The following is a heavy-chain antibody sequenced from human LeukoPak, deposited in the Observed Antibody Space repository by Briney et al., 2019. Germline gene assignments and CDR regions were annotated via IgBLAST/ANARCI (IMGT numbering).Heavy chain of an antibody. J-gene: IGHJ4*02. Sequence: GGPLRLSCAASGFTFSNSLMHLVRHVPGKRLVWVTRIDTDGSTTHYADSVKGRFTISRDNAKNTLYLQMNSLRGEDTAVYYCARDRDGYNYWGQGTLVTVSS. CDR2: IDTDGSTT. V-gene: IGHV3-74*01. D-gene: IGHD5-24*01. CDR1: GFTFSNSL. CDR3: ARDRDGYNY.